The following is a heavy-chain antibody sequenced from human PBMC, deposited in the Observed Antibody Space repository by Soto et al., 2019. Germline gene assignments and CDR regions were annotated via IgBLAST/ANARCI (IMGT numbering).Heavy chain of an antibody. D-gene: IGHD3-22*01. CDR3: AKDIAYDTSGYYEDYFDY. J-gene: IGHJ4*02. CDR2: ISYEGSVR. Sequence: QVQLVESGGGVVQPGRSLRLSCTASGFTFNNYGMHWVRQAPGKGLECVAFISYEGSVRFYTDSVKGRFTISRDDSKNTLYLQMNSLRAEDTALYYCAKDIAYDTSGYYEDYFDYWGQGTLVTVSS. CDR1: GFTFNNYG. V-gene: IGHV3-30*18.